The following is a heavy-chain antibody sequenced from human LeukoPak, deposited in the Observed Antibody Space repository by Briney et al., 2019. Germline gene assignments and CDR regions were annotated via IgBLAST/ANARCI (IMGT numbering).Heavy chain of an antibody. CDR3: ARDLGNTGWYTFDY. D-gene: IGHD6-19*01. J-gene: IGHJ4*02. Sequence: SQTLSYTCVISGDSVSSINGAWNWVRQSPSRGLEWLGRTYYRSKWYNDYAVSMQGRMTINPDTSKNQYSLQLKSVTLEDTAVYYCARDLGNTGWYTFDYWGQGIRVTVSS. V-gene: IGHV6-1*01. CDR1: GDSVSSINGA. CDR2: TYYRSKWYN.